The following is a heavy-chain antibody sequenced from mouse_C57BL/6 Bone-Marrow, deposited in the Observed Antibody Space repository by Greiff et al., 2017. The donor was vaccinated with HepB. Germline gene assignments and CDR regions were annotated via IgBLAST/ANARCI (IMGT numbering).Heavy chain of an antibody. CDR2: IYPRDGST. J-gene: IGHJ2*01. V-gene: IGHV1-78*01. Sequence: QVQLQQSDAELVKPGASVMIYCKVSGYTFTDHTIHWMKQRPEQGLEWIGYIYPRDGSTKYNEKFKGTATLTADKSSSTAYMQLNSLTSEDSAVYFCAREGTGPVYYFDYWGQGTTLTVSS. CDR1: GYTFTDHT. CDR3: AREGTGPVYYFDY. D-gene: IGHD4-1*01.